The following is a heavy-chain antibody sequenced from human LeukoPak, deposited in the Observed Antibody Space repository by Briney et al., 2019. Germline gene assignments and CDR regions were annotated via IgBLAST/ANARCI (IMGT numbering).Heavy chain of an antibody. CDR1: GDSLSNNNKY. V-gene: IGHV4-39*01. D-gene: IGHD1-14*01. CDR3: ARRRTWHNYFHF. J-gene: IGHJ4*02. Sequence: SETLSLTCTVSGDSLSNNNKYWGWIRQPPGKGLEWIASFDSSGSAYYNPSLQSRVTISVDTSKNQFSLRLRSVTAADTSIYYCARRRTWHNYFHFRGQGTLVTVSS. CDR2: FDSSGSA.